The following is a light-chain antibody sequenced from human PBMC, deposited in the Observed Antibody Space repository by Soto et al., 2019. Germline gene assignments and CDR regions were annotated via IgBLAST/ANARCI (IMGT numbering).Light chain of an antibody. CDR2: ENN. V-gene: IGLV6-57*04. Sequence: NFMLAQPHSVSESPGKMVTISCTRSGGSIAANSVQWYQQRPGSAPTTVNYENNQRPSGVPDRFSGSIDSSSNSASLTISGLKTEDEADYYCQSYDATNHWIFGGVTKLTVL. CDR1: GGSIAANS. CDR3: QSYDATNHWI. J-gene: IGLJ2*01.